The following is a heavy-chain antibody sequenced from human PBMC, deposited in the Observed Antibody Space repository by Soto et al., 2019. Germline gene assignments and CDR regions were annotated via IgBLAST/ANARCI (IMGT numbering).Heavy chain of an antibody. J-gene: IGHJ6*02. CDR1: GGSISSGGYY. Sequence: PSETLSLTCTVSGGSISSGGYYWSWIRQHPGKGLEWIGYIYYSGSTYYNPSLKSRVTISVDTSKNQFSLKLSSVTAADTAVYYCARDSGYYDSSGAITDVYYYYYGMDVWGQGTTVTVSS. CDR3: ARDSGYYDSSGAITDVYYYYYGMDV. CDR2: IYYSGST. D-gene: IGHD3-22*01. V-gene: IGHV4-31*03.